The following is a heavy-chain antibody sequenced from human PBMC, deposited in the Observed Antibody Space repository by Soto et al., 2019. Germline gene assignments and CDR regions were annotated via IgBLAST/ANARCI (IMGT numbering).Heavy chain of an antibody. J-gene: IGHJ6*03. CDR1: GFTFSNAW. D-gene: IGHD6-13*01. CDR3: TTDVTAAAGLGPYYYYYMDV. V-gene: IGHV3-15*01. Sequence: GGSLRLSCAASGFTFSNAWMSWVRQAPGKGLEWVGRIKSKTDGGTTDYAAPVKGRFTISRDDSKNTLYLQMNSLKTEDTAVYYCTTDVTAAAGLGPYYYYYMDVWGKGTTVTVSS. CDR2: IKSKTDGGTT.